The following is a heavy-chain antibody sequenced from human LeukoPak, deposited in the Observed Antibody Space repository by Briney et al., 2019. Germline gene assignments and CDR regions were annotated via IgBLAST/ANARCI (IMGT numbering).Heavy chain of an antibody. Sequence: ASVKVSCKASGYTFTSYAISWVRQAPGQGLEWMGGIIPIFGTANYAQKFQSRVTITADEYTSTAYMELSSLRSEDTAVYYCAGQHYDSSGYYNDYWGQGTLVTVSS. CDR3: AGQHYDSSGYYNDY. D-gene: IGHD3-22*01. J-gene: IGHJ4*02. V-gene: IGHV1-69*13. CDR2: IIPIFGTA. CDR1: GYTFTSYA.